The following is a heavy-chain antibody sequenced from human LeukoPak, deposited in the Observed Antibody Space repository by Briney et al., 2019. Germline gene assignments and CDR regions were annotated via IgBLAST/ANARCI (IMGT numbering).Heavy chain of an antibody. D-gene: IGHD2-15*01. J-gene: IGHJ3*02. V-gene: IGHV3-23*01. CDR1: GFTFSSYA. Sequence: PGESLRLSCAASGFTFSSYAMSWVRQAPGKGPEWVPAISDDGTSTYYADSVKGRHTTSRDNSNNTLYLQMNSLRAEDTAVYFCARACSSGSCYLAWFDIWGQGTMVTVSS. CDR2: ISDDGTST. CDR3: ARACSSGSCYLAWFDI.